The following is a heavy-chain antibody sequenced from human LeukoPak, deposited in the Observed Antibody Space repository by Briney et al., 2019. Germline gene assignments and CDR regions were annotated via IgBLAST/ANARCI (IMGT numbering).Heavy chain of an antibody. D-gene: IGHD1-26*01. CDR2: IFYSGST. CDR3: ARQGVGATDF. Sequence: SETLSLTCSVSGGSINSNGYYWAWIRQPPGKRPEWIGSIFYSGSTHYNPSLQSRITISADTSKGLFSLKLSSVTAADTAVYYCARQGVGATDFWGQGSLVTVSS. J-gene: IGHJ4*02. V-gene: IGHV4-39*01. CDR1: GGSINSNGYY.